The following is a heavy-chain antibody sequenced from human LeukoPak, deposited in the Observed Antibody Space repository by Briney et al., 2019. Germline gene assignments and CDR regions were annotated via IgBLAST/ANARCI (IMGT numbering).Heavy chain of an antibody. CDR2: INSDGSIT. Sequence: GGSLRLSCAASGFTFSSYWMHWVRQPPGKELVWVSRINSDGSITTYADSVKGRFTISRDNAKNTLYLQVNSLRAEDTAVYYCAGYFDSGIRGPHWYFDPWGRGTLVTVSS. CDR3: AGYFDSGIRGPHWYFDP. J-gene: IGHJ2*01. V-gene: IGHV3-74*01. CDR1: GFTFSSYW. D-gene: IGHD1-26*01.